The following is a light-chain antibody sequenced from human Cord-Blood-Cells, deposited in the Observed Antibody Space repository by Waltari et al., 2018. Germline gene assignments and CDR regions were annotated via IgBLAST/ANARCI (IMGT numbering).Light chain of an antibody. Sequence: AIRMTQSPSSFPASTGDRVTITCRASRGISSYLAWYQQKPGKAPKLLIYAASTLQSGVPSRFSGSGSGTDFTLTISCLQSEDFATYYCQQYYSYPQTFGQGTKVEIK. CDR2: AAS. V-gene: IGKV1-8*01. CDR1: RGISSY. CDR3: QQYYSYPQT. J-gene: IGKJ1*01.